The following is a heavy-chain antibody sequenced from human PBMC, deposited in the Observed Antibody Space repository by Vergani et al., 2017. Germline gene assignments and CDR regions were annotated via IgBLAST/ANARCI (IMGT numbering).Heavy chain of an antibody. CDR3: ARGYYGSGSYYKVRKTYYYYMDV. V-gene: IGHV6-1*01. CDR1: GDSVSSNSAA. D-gene: IGHD3-10*01. J-gene: IGHJ6*03. Sequence: QVQLQQSGPGLVKPSQTLSLTCAISGDSVSSNSAAWNWIRQSPSRGLEWLGRTYYRSKWYNDYAVSVKSRITINPDTSKNQFSLQLNSVTPEDTAVYYCARGYYGSGSYYKVRKTYYYYMDVWGKGTTVTVSS. CDR2: TYYRSKWYN.